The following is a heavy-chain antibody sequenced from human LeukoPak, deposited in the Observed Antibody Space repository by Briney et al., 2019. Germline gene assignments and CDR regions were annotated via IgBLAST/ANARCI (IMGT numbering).Heavy chain of an antibody. CDR2: ISSSSSYI. D-gene: IGHD3-22*01. J-gene: IGHJ3*02. CDR1: GXTFSSYS. V-gene: IGHV3-21*01. CDR3: ASLLISTYYYDSSGPDAFDI. Sequence: GGSLRLSCAASGXTFSSYSMNWVRQAPGKGLEWVSSISSSSSYIYYADSVKGRFTISRDNAKNSLYLQMNSLRAEDTAVYYCASLLISTYYYDSSGPDAFDIWGQGTMVTVSS.